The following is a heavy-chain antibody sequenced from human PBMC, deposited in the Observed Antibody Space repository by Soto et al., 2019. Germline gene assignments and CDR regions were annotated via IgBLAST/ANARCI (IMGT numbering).Heavy chain of an antibody. CDR2: IIPIFGTA. V-gene: IGHV1-69*12. CDR1: GGTFSSYA. D-gene: IGHD2-2*01. J-gene: IGHJ6*02. CDR3: ASSDIVLVPAALDYYYGMDV. Sequence: QVQLVQSGAEVKKPGSSVKVSCKASGGTFSSYAISWVRQAPGQGLEWMGGIIPIFGTANYAQKFQGRVTITADESTSTAYMELSSLRSEDTAVYYCASSDIVLVPAALDYYYGMDVWGQGTTVTVSS.